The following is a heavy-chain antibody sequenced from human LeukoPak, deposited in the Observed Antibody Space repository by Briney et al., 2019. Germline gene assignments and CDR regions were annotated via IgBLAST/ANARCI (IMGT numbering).Heavy chain of an antibody. CDR2: INPSGGST. CDR3: AREGSSGWTFDY. V-gene: IGHV1-46*01. CDR1: GYTFTSYY. J-gene: IGHJ4*02. Sequence: ASVKVSCEASGYTFTSYYMHWVRQAPGQGLEWMGIINPSGGSTSYAQKFQGRVTMTRDTSTSTVYMELSSLRSEDTAVYYCAREGSSGWTFDYWGQGTLVTVSS. D-gene: IGHD6-19*01.